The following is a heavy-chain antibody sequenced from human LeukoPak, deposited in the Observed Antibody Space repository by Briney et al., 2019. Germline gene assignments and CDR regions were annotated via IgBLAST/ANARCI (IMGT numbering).Heavy chain of an antibody. CDR3: AKDGILNWFDP. Sequence: PGGSLRLSCAASGFIFSSYWVTWVRQAPGKGLEWVANMYQDGSEKYYVDSVKGRFTISRDNAKNSLYLQMNSLRAEDTAVYYCAKDGILNWFDPWGQGTLVTVSS. CDR2: MYQDGSEK. CDR1: GFIFSSYW. D-gene: IGHD1-26*01. V-gene: IGHV3-7*03. J-gene: IGHJ5*02.